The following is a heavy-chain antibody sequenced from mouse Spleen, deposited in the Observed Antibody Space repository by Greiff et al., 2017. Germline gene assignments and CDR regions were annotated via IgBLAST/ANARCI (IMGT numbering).Heavy chain of an antibody. CDR2: INPSNGGT. V-gene: IGHV1S81*02. CDR3: TRKRDRGYFDY. Sequence: QVQLKQSGAELVKPGASVKLSCKASGYTFTSYYMYWVKQRPGQGLEWIGEINPSNGGTNFNEKFKSKATLTVDKSSSTAYMQLSSLTSEDSAVYYCTRKRDRGYFDYWGQGTTLTVSS. D-gene: IGHD3-3*01. CDR1: GYTFTSYY. J-gene: IGHJ2*01.